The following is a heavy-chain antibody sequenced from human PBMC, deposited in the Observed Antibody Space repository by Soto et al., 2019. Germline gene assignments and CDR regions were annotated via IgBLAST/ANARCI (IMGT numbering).Heavy chain of an antibody. CDR1: GFTFSNFW. V-gene: IGHV3-7*01. CDR3: ARDIY. CDR2: IKEDGREK. J-gene: IGHJ4*02. Sequence: EVQLVESGGGLVQPGGSLRLSCAASGFTFSNFWMSWVRQAPGKGPEWVANIKEDGREKYYVDSVKGRFTISRDNAQNSLYLQMNSLRVDDPAVYYCARDIYWGQGTLVTVSS.